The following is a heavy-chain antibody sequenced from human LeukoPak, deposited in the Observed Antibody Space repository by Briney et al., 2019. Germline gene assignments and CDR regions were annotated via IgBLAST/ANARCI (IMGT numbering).Heavy chain of an antibody. D-gene: IGHD1-14*01. CDR2: ISGSGSNT. CDR1: GFTFTTYG. V-gene: IGHV3-23*01. J-gene: IGHJ6*03. Sequence: GGSLRLSCAASGFTFTTYGMIWVRQAAGKGLEWVSGISGSGSNTYYADSAKGRLTSSRDSSKKTVYLQMNSLRAEDTAVYYCAKNGEPYYYMDVWGKGTTVTVSS. CDR3: AKNGEPYYYMDV.